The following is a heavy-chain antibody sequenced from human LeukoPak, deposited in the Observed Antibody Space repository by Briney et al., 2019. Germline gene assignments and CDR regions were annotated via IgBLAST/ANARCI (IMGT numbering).Heavy chain of an antibody. Sequence: GGSLRLSCAGSGFTFSDYAINWVRPAPGKGLEWVSYISSTGNTIFYADSVKGRFTISRDNAKNTLYLQMNSLRAEDTAIYYCAKAPSGSYYPGYFDYWGQGILVTVSS. V-gene: IGHV3-48*01. CDR3: AKAPSGSYYPGYFDY. D-gene: IGHD1-26*01. CDR2: ISSTGNTI. CDR1: GFTFSDYA. J-gene: IGHJ4*02.